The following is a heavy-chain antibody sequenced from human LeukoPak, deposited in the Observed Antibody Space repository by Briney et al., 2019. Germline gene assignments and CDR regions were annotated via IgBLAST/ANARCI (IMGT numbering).Heavy chain of an antibody. V-gene: IGHV3-66*04. D-gene: IGHD1-26*01. CDR2: IYSGGST. Sequence: GGSLRLSCAASGFTVSSNYMSWVRQAPGKGLEWVSVIYSGGSTYYADSVKGRFTISRDNSKNTLYLQMNSLRAEDTAVYYCARQVGATSEYYFDYSGQGTLVTVSS. CDR3: ARQVGATSEYYFDY. J-gene: IGHJ4*02. CDR1: GFTVSSNY.